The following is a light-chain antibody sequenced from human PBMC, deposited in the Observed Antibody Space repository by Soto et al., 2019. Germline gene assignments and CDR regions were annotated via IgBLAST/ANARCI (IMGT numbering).Light chain of an antibody. J-gene: IGKJ2*01. V-gene: IGKV1-5*03. CDR1: QTINIW. CDR3: QQYSSDSNA. CDR2: KAS. Sequence: DIQMTQSPSTLSASVGDRVTITCRASQTINIWLAWYQQKPGKVPKLLIYKASTLERGVRSRFIGSGSGTDFTLTLSSLQPDDFATYYCQQYSSDSNAFGQGTKVEIK.